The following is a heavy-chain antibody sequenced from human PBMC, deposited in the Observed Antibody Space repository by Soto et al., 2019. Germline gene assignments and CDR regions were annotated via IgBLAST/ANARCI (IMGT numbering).Heavy chain of an antibody. CDR1: SGSMYISNSY. V-gene: IGHV4-39*02. Sequence: SDTLSLTCTVSSGSMYISNSYWGWIRQPPGKGLEWIGSIYNSGGTHYNPSLKSRVSIFIDMSKNHFSLKLSSVTAADTAVYYCARYQASTMIDYWGQGTLVTVSS. J-gene: IGHJ4*02. CDR2: IYNSGGT. CDR3: ARYQASTMIDY. D-gene: IGHD3-22*01.